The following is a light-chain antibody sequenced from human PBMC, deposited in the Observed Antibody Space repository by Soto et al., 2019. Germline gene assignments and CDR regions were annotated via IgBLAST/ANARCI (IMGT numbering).Light chain of an antibody. V-gene: IGLV1-47*02. J-gene: IGLJ1*01. CDR3: SAWDDRLGGGL. Sequence: QSVLTQPPSASGTPGQRVTISCSGSSSNIGNNFVYWYHQLPGMAPKLLIYSNDLRPSGVPDRFSGSKSGTSASLAISGLRSDDEGDYYCSAWDDRLGGGLFGTGTKLTVL. CDR2: SND. CDR1: SSNIGNNF.